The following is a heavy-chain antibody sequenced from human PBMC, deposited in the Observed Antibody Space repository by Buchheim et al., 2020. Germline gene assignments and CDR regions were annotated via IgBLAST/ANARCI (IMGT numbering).Heavy chain of an antibody. J-gene: IGHJ6*02. CDR1: GFTFSSYS. Sequence: EVQLVESGGGLVKPGGSLRLSCAASGFTFSSYSMNWVRQAPGKGLEWVSSISSSSSYIYYADSVKGRFTISRDNAKNSLYLQMNSLRAEDTAVYYCAREFRRTGDYYGMDVWGQGTT. V-gene: IGHV3-21*01. CDR2: ISSSSSYI. CDR3: AREFRRTGDYYGMDV.